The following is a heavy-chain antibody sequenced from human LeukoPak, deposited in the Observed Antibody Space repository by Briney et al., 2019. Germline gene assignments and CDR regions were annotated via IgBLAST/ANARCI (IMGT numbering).Heavy chain of an antibody. D-gene: IGHD3-22*01. Sequence: SETLSLTCTVSGGSISSSSYYWGWIRQPPGKGLEWIGSIYYSGSTYYNPSLKSRVTISVDTSKNQFSLKLSSVTAADTAVYYCARTPGITMIVAVRDDAFDIWGQGTMVTVSS. J-gene: IGHJ3*02. V-gene: IGHV4-39*01. CDR1: GGSISSSSYY. CDR2: IYYSGST. CDR3: ARTPGITMIVAVRDDAFDI.